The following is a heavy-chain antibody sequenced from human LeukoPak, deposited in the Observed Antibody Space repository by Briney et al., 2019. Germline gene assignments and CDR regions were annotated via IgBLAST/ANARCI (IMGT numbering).Heavy chain of an antibody. D-gene: IGHD6-6*01. CDR2: ISYDGSNK. J-gene: IGHJ1*01. CDR3: ARAFPKAARHGKYFQH. Sequence: GGSLRLSCAASGFTFSSYAMHWVRQAPGKGLEWVAVISYDGSNKYYADSVKGRFTISRDNSKNTLYLQMNSLRAEDTAVYYCARAFPKAARHGKYFQHWGQGTLVTVSS. V-gene: IGHV3-30-3*01. CDR1: GFTFSSYA.